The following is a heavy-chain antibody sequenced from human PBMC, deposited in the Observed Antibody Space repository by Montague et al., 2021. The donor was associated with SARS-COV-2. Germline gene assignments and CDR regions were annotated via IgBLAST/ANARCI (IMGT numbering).Heavy chain of an antibody. V-gene: IGHV4-34*01. CDR1: GGSFSTYS. Sequence: SETLSLICAVHGGSFSTYSWNWIRQPPGKGLEWIGEIHHGGSTNYNPSLKSRVTISADTSKNQFSLKLTSVAAADTAVYYCARLGDGVVPSPILGVGPYYSYYYMGVWGKGTTVTVSS. CDR2: IHHGGST. D-gene: IGHD3-10*01. J-gene: IGHJ6*03. CDR3: ARLGDGVVPSPILGVGPYYSYYYMGV.